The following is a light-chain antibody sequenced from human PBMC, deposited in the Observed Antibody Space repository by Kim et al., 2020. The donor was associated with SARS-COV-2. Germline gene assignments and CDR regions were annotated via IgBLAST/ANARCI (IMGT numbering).Light chain of an antibody. Sequence: VALGQTDRITCQGDSLRSYYASRYQQKPGRAPVLVIYGKHNRPSGIPDRFSGSSSGNTASLTITGAQTEDEADYYFNSRDSSGNRVFGGGTQLTVL. CDR2: GKH. V-gene: IGLV3-19*01. CDR3: NSRDSSGNRV. J-gene: IGLJ2*01. CDR1: SLRSYY.